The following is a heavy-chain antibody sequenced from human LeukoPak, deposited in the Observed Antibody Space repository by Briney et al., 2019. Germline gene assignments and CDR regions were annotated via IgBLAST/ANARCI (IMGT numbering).Heavy chain of an antibody. CDR3: ARSSLNSFDS. CDR1: GYTFSGYY. V-gene: IGHV1-2*02. CDR2: SNPNGGGT. Sequence: ASVKVSCKASGYTFSGYYMHWVRQAPGQGVEWMGWSNPNGGGTRYAQKFQGRVTMTRDTSISTAYMELSRLRSDDTAIYYCARSSLNSFDSWGQGTLVTVSS. J-gene: IGHJ4*02.